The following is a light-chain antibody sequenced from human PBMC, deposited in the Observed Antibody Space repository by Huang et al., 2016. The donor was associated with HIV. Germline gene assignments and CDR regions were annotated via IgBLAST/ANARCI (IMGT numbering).Light chain of an antibody. CDR3: QQYFTTPQT. CDR2: GAS. Sequence: VMIQSPASLAVSLGERATINCKSSRNLFYTPKNKNYLAWYQQNTGQPPKLLFYGASTRESGVPDRFSGGGSGTDFTLTIRSLQAEDVAVYYCQQYFTTPQTFGQGTRVEIK. CDR1: RNLFYTPKNKNY. V-gene: IGKV4-1*01. J-gene: IGKJ2*01.